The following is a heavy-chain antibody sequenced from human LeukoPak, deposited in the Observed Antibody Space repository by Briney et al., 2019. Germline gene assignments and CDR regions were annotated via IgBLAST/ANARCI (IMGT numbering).Heavy chain of an antibody. J-gene: IGHJ4*02. CDR3: ARSSIAVANLDY. D-gene: IGHD6-19*01. Sequence: SVKVSCKASGGTCSSYAISWVRQAPGQGLEWMGRIIPILGIANYAQKFQGRVTITADKSTSTAYMELSSLRSEDTAVYYCARSSIAVANLDYWGQGTLVTVSS. V-gene: IGHV1-69*04. CDR1: GGTCSSYA. CDR2: IIPILGIA.